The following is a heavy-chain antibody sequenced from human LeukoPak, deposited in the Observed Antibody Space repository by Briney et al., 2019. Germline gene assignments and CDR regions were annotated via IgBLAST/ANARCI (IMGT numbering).Heavy chain of an antibody. Sequence: SETLSLTCTVSGVSIGAYYWTWIRQPAGKGLEWIGRISASGITNYNPSLQSRVTVSVDTSKNQFSLQLISVTAADTAVYYCARAASGYQYFDFWGQGDLVTVSS. V-gene: IGHV4-4*07. J-gene: IGHJ4*02. CDR1: GVSIGAYY. CDR2: ISASGIT. CDR3: ARAASGYQYFDF. D-gene: IGHD3-22*01.